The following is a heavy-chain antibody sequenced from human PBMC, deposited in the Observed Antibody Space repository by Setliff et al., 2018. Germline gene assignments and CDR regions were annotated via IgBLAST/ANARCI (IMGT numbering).Heavy chain of an antibody. Sequence: PSETLSLTCAVYGGSFSGYYWSWIRQPPGKGLEWIGEINHSGSTNYNPSLKSRVTISVDTSKNQFSLKLSSVTAADTAVYYRARGGPGIVLMVYAIGGDDAFDIWGQGTMVTVSS. CDR2: INHSGST. CDR1: GGSFSGYY. V-gene: IGHV4-34*01. CDR3: ARGGPGIVLMVYAIGGDDAFDI. D-gene: IGHD2-8*01. J-gene: IGHJ3*02.